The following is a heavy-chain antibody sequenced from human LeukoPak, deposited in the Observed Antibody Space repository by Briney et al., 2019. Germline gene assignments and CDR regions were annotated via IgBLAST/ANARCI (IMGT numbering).Heavy chain of an antibody. CDR1: GYTLTELS. CDR3: ATGRKDESGYYPYWYFDL. CDR2: FDPEDGET. V-gene: IGHV1-24*01. J-gene: IGHJ2*01. Sequence: GASVKVSCKVSGYTLTELSMHWVRQAPGKGLEWMGGFDPEDGETIYAQKFQGRVTMTEDTSTDTAYMELSSLRSEDTAVYYCATGRKDESGYYPYWYFDLWGRGTLVTVSS. D-gene: IGHD3-3*01.